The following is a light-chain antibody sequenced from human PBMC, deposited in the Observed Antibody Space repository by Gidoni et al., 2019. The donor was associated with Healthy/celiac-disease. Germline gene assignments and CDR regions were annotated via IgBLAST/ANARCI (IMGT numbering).Light chain of an antibody. J-gene: IGKJ1*01. CDR2: EVS. V-gene: IGKV2D-29*01. CDR1: QGLLHRDGKTY. CDR3: MQSIQLPWT. Sequence: DLVVTQTPLSLSVTSGQPASISCKSSQGLLHRDGKTYLYWYLQKPGQAPQLLIYEVSNRVSGVPDRFSGSGSGTDFTLKISRVEAEDIGVYYCMQSIQLPWTFGQGTKVEIK.